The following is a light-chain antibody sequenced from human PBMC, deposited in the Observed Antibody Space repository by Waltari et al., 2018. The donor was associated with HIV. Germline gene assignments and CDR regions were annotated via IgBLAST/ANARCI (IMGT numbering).Light chain of an antibody. V-gene: IGLV1-44*01. J-gene: IGLJ2*01. CDR2: SNN. Sequence: QSVLTQPPSASGTPGQNVTISRSGNTSNIGTNIVNWYQQFPGAAPKLLIYSNNQRPSGVPARFAGSKSGTAASLAISVLQSEDEADYFCAAWDDTLNGLFGGGTKLTVL. CDR3: AAWDDTLNGL. CDR1: TSNIGTNI.